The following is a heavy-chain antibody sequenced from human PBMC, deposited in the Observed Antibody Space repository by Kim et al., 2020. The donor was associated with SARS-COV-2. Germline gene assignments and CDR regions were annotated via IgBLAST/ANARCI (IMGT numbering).Heavy chain of an antibody. V-gene: IGHV4-34*01. CDR2: INHSGST. J-gene: IGHJ4*02. CDR3: ARARLDMVRGVISPYYFDY. CDR1: GGSFSGYY. D-gene: IGHD3-10*01. Sequence: SETLSLTCAVYGGSFSGYYWSWIRQPPGKGLEWIGEINHSGSTNYNPSLKSRVTISVDTSKNQFSLKLSSVTAADTAVYYCARARLDMVRGVISPYYFDYWGQGTLVTVSS.